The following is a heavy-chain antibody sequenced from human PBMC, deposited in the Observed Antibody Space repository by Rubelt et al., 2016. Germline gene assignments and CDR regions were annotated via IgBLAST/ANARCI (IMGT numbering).Heavy chain of an antibody. CDR1: GYTFTSYA. J-gene: IGHJ4*02. CDR2: INAGNGNT. D-gene: IGHD2-8*01. CDR3: ARAQRIRLLMVYAPTFDY. Sequence: QVQLVQSGAEVKKPGASVKVSCKASGYTFTSYAMHWVRQAPGQRLEWMGWINAGNGNTKYSQKFQGRVSSTRDTSASTAYMELSSLRSEDTAVYYCARAQRIRLLMVYAPTFDYGGQGTLVTVSS. V-gene: IGHV1-3*01.